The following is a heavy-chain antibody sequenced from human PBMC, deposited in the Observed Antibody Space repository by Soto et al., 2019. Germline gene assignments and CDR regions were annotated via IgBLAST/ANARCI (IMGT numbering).Heavy chain of an antibody. CDR2: ISGTGGNT. J-gene: IGHJ1*01. Sequence: EVQLLQSGGGLVQPGGSLRLSCAASGFPFRYYAMSWVRQAPGKGLEWVSGISGTGGNTDYADSVRGRFTMSRDNSKNTLYLQLGSLRGDDTAVYYCAKDSQWYGGQYFQNWGQGTLVIVSS. D-gene: IGHD3-10*01. CDR1: GFPFRYYA. V-gene: IGHV3-23*01. CDR3: AKDSQWYGGQYFQN.